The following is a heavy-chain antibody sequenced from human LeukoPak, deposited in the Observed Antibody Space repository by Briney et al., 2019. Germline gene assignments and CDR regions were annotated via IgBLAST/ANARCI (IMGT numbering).Heavy chain of an antibody. V-gene: IGHV1-18*01. CDR3: ARGLAGALYYYYYYMDV. CDR1: GYTFTSYG. D-gene: IGHD6-19*01. Sequence: ASVKVSCKASGYTFTSYGISWVRQAPGQGLEWMGWISAYNGNTNYAQKLQGRVTMTRNTSISTAYMELSSLRSEDTAVYYCARGLAGALYYYYYYMDVWGKGTTVTISS. J-gene: IGHJ6*03. CDR2: ISAYNGNT.